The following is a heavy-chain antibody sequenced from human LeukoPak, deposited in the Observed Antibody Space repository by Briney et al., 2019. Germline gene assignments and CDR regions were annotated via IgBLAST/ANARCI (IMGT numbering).Heavy chain of an antibody. CDR1: GGSISSYY. V-gene: IGHV4-59*01. CDR3: AREVRCSGGSCYSGGWFDP. Sequence: SETLSLTCTVSGGSISSYYWSWIRQPPGKGLEWIGYIYYSGSTNYNPSLKSRVTISVDTSKNQLSLKLSSVTAADTAVYYCAREVRCSGGSCYSGGWFDPWGQGTLVTVSS. J-gene: IGHJ5*02. CDR2: IYYSGST. D-gene: IGHD2-15*01.